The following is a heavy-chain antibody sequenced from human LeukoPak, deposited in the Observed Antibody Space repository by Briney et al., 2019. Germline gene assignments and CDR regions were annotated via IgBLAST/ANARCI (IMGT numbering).Heavy chain of an antibody. V-gene: IGHV1-2*02. CDR1: GYTFTVYY. J-gene: IGHJ5*01. CDR2: VNPNSGDT. CDR3: YRASGSYWVFDS. Sequence: ASVKVSCNASGYTFTVYYLHWVRHAPAQGIEWMGFVNPNSGDTNYSYKFPGSVPMTMYTAISTVYLLLHMLSLGDKAVYYYYRASGSYWVFDSWGQGSLVSVSS. D-gene: IGHD1-26*01.